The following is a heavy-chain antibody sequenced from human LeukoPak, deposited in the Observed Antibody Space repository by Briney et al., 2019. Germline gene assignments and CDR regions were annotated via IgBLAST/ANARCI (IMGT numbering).Heavy chain of an antibody. D-gene: IGHD6-19*01. J-gene: IGHJ4*02. CDR1: GYTFTGYY. Sequence: ASVKVSCKASGYTFTGYYIHWVRQAPGQGLEWMGWINPNSGGTNYAQKFQGRVTMTRDTSISTAYMELSRLRSDDTAVYYCARDWDIAVAFFDCWGQGALVTVSS. V-gene: IGHV1-2*02. CDR2: INPNSGGT. CDR3: ARDWDIAVAFFDC.